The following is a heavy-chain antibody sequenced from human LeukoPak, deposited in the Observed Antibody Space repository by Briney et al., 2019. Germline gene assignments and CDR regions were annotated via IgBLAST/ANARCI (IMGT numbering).Heavy chain of an antibody. CDR2: ISGSGGST. Sequence: PGGSLRLSCAASGFTFSSYAMSWVRQAPGKGLEWVSAISGSGGSTYYADSVKGRFTISRDNSKNTLYLQMNSLRAEDTAVYYCAKDVTVATIIPLNWFDPWGQGTLVTVSS. CDR3: AKDVTVATIIPLNWFDP. CDR1: GFTFSSYA. J-gene: IGHJ5*02. D-gene: IGHD5-12*01. V-gene: IGHV3-23*01.